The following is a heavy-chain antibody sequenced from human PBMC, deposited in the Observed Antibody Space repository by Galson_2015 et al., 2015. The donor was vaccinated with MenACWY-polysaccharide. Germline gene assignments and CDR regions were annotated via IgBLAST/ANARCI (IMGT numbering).Heavy chain of an antibody. CDR1: GFIVSSKY. Sequence: SLRLSCAASGFIVSSKYMTWVRQAPGKGLECVSIIYRDGNTQYTDSVKGRFTISRDNSKNMLYLQMNSLRPEDTATYYCATGSMGWALDPWGQGTLVTVSS. D-gene: IGHD2-2*01. CDR2: IYRDGNT. CDR3: ATGSMGWALDP. J-gene: IGHJ5*02. V-gene: IGHV3-66*02.